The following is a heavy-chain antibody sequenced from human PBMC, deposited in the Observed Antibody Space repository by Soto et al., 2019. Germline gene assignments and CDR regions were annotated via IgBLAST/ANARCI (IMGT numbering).Heavy chain of an antibody. CDR3: ARVHVMVVAGSTFDY. Sequence: SETLSLTCAVSGYSLSSASYWGWIRQPPGKGPEWIASIYHGGTTFYNPSLKSRVTISVDTSKNHYSLKPRSVTAADTAVYYCARVHVMVVAGSTFDYWGPGTLVTVSS. D-gene: IGHD6-19*01. V-gene: IGHV4-38-2*01. CDR2: IYHGGTT. J-gene: IGHJ4*01. CDR1: GYSLSSASY.